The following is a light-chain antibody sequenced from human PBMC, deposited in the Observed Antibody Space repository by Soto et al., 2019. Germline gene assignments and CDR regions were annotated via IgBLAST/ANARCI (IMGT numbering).Light chain of an antibody. CDR2: QTS. CDR3: QQYKRYSKT. V-gene: IGKV1-5*03. J-gene: IGKJ1*01. Sequence: DIQMTQSPSTLSASVGDRVTLTCRASQNISSWLAWYQQKPGKAPNLLIYQTSNLESRVPSRFSGRGSGTEFTLTVTSLQPDDFATYYCQQYKRYSKTFGQGTKVDIK. CDR1: QNISSW.